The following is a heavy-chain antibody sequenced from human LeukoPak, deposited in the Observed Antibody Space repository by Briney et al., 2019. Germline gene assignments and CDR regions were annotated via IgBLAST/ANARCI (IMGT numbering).Heavy chain of an antibody. CDR1: GGSISSSSYY. CDR3: ARLGRSGTQWLDFDY. Sequence: PSETLSLTCTVSGGSISSSSYYWGWIRQPPGKGLEWIGSIYYSGSTYYNPSLKSRVTISVDTSKNQFSLKLSSVTAADTAVYYCARLGRSGTQWLDFDYWGQGTLVTVSS. CDR2: IYYSGST. J-gene: IGHJ4*02. D-gene: IGHD6-19*01. V-gene: IGHV4-39*01.